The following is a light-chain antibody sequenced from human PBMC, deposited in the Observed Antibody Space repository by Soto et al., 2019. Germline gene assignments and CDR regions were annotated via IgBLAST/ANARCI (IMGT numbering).Light chain of an antibody. V-gene: IGLV2-14*01. CDR1: SSDVGGYNY. J-gene: IGLJ1*01. CDR3: SSYSSSGTLYV. Sequence: QSALTQPASVSGSPGQSITISCTGTSSDVGGYNYVSWYQHHPSKAPKLMIYDVNNRPSGISDRFFGSKSGNTASLTISGLQTEDEADYYCSSYSSSGTLYVFGTGTKVTVL. CDR2: DVN.